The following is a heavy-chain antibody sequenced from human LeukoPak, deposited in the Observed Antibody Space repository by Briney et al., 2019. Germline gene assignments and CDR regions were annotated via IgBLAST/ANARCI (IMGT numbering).Heavy chain of an antibody. D-gene: IGHD1-7*01. CDR2: IYYSGST. CDR3: AGLAGTFYYYYYMDV. Sequence: SETLSLTCTVSGGSISSSSYYWGWIRQPPGKGLEWIGSIYYSGSTYYNPSLKSRVTISVDTSKNQFSLKLSSVTAADTAVYYCAGLAGTFYYYYYMDVWGKGTTVTVSS. J-gene: IGHJ6*03. V-gene: IGHV4-39*01. CDR1: GGSISSSSYY.